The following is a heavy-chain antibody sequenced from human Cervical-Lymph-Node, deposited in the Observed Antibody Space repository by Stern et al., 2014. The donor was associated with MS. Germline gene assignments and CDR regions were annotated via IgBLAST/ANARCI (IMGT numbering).Heavy chain of an antibody. CDR3: ARDDYGDYAYSFYGVDV. CDR1: GFTFSAYG. J-gene: IGHJ6*02. V-gene: IGHV3-30*01. Sequence: VQLVESGGGVVQPGRSLRLSCAASGFTFSAYGMFWVRQAPGKGLECVAVISYDGSYEYYADSVKGRFTISRDNSKNTLYLQMNSLRGEDTALYYCARDDYGDYAYSFYGVDVWGQGTTVTVSS. D-gene: IGHD4-17*01. CDR2: ISYDGSYE.